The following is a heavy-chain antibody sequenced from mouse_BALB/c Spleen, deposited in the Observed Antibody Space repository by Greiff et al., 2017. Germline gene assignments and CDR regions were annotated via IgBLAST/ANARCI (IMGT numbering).Heavy chain of an antibody. CDR2: INPYNGGT. CDR3: ARCDYYGNSYYYAMDY. J-gene: IGHJ4*01. V-gene: IGHV1-18*01. D-gene: IGHD2-1*01. CDR1: GYSFTGYT. Sequence: EVQLQQSGPELVKPGASMKISCKASGYSFTGYTMNWVKQSHGKNLEWIGLINPYNGGTSYNQKFKGKATLTVDKSSSTAYMELLSLTSEDSAVYYCARCDYYGNSYYYAMDYWGQGTSVTVSS.